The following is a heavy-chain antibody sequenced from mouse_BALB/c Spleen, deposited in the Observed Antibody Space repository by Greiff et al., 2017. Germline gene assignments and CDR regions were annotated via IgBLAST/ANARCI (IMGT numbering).Heavy chain of an antibody. CDR1: GFTFSSYT. J-gene: IGHJ4*01. CDR2: ISSGGSYT. CDR3: TREGYDYAMDY. V-gene: IGHV5-6-4*01. D-gene: IGHD2-14*01. Sequence: EVKLMESGGGLVKPGGSLKLSCAASGFTFSSYTMSWVRQTPEKRLEWVATISSGGSYTYYPDSVKGRFTISRDNAKNTLYLQMSSLKSEDTAMYYCTREGYDYAMDYWGQGTSVTVSS.